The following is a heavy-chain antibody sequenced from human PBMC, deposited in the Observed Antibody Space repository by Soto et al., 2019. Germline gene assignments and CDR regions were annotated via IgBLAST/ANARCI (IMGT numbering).Heavy chain of an antibody. Sequence: GASVKVSCKASGYTFTSYGISWVRQAPGQGLERMGWISAYNGNTNYAQKLQGRVTMTTDKSTSTAYMELSSLSSDDTAVYYCARDYYGSGSDYHYWGEGTLVTV. CDR2: ISAYNGNT. V-gene: IGHV1-18*01. CDR1: GYTFTSYG. CDR3: ARDYYGSGSDYHY. J-gene: IGHJ4*02. D-gene: IGHD3-10*01.